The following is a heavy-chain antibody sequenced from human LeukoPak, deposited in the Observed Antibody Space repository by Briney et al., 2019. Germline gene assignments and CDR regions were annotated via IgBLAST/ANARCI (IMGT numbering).Heavy chain of an antibody. D-gene: IGHD3-22*01. J-gene: IGHJ4*02. CDR2: ISYDGSNK. Sequence: TGGSLRLSCAASGFTFSSYGMHWVRQAPGKGLEWVAVISYDGSNKYYADSVKGRFTISRDNSKNTLYLQMNSLRAEDTAVYYCAEAYYYDSGRMGLDYWGQGTLVTVSS. V-gene: IGHV3-30*18. CDR3: AEAYYYDSGRMGLDY. CDR1: GFTFSSYG.